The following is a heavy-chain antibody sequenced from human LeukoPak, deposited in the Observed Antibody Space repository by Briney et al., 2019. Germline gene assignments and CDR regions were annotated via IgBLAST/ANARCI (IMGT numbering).Heavy chain of an antibody. CDR3: ARSICSGGSCYSANDY. D-gene: IGHD2-15*01. CDR1: GGTFSSYA. V-gene: IGHV1-69*06. CDR2: IIPIFGTA. Sequence: GSSVKVSCKASGGTFSSYAISWVRQAPGQGPEWMGGIIPIFGTANYAQKFQGRVTITADKSTSTAYMELSSLRSEDTAVYYCARSICSGGSCYSANDYWGQGTLVTVSS. J-gene: IGHJ4*02.